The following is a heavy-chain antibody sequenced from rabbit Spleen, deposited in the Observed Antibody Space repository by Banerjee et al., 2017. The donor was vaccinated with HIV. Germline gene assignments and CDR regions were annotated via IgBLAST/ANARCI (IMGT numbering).Heavy chain of an antibody. CDR3: ARDTSTSFSSYGMDL. CDR2: IDAGSSGFT. CDR1: GVSFSFSSY. Sequence: EESGGDLVKPGASLTLTCTASGVSFSFSSYMCWVRQAPGKGLEWIACIDAGSSGFTYFATWAKGRFTISKTSSTTVTLQMTRLTAADTATYFCARDTSTSFSSYGMDLWGQGTLVTVS. V-gene: IGHV1S40*01. J-gene: IGHJ6*01. D-gene: IGHD1-1*01.